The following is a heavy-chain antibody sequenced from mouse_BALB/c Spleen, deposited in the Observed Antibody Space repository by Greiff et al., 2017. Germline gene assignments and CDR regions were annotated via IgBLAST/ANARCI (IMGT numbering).Heavy chain of an antibody. CDR2: IYPGSGST. CDR1: GYNFTSYW. D-gene: IGHD2-10*02. V-gene: IGHV1-55*01. Sequence: QVQLKQPGAELVKPGTSVKLSCKASGYNFTSYWINWVKLRPGQGLEWIGDIYPGSGSTNYNEKFKSKATLTVDTSSSTAYMQLSSLASEDSALYYCARGGYGFDYWGQGTTLTVSS. CDR3: ARGGYGFDY. J-gene: IGHJ2*01.